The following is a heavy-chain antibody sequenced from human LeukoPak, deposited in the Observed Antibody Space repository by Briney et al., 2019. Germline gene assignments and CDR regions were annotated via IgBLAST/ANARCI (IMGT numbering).Heavy chain of an antibody. CDR3: ARDARGAAAADDPLDI. D-gene: IGHD6-13*01. Sequence: ASVKVSCKVSGYTLTELSMHWVRQAPGKGLESMGGIDPEDGETIYAQKFQGRVTMTRDTSISTAYMELSSLTSEDTAVYYCARDARGAAAADDPLDIWGQGTTVTVSS. V-gene: IGHV1-24*01. CDR1: GYTLTELS. CDR2: IDPEDGET. J-gene: IGHJ3*02.